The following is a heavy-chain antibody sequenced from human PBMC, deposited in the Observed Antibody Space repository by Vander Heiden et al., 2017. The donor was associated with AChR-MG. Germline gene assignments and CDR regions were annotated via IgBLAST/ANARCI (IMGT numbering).Heavy chain of an antibody. CDR2: IKQDGSEK. D-gene: IGHD6-19*01. J-gene: IGHJ6*02. CDR1: GFTFSRNS. V-gene: IGHV3-7*01. CDR3: AREVTVADYYYHYGMDV. Sequence: QLVESGGGLVQPGGSIRLSCVAPGFTFSRNSMGWGRQAPGEGLEWLATIKQDGSEKYSLDSVKGRFTISRDNAENSLYLQLNSLRAEDTAVYYCAREVTVADYYYHYGMDVWGQGTTVTVSS.